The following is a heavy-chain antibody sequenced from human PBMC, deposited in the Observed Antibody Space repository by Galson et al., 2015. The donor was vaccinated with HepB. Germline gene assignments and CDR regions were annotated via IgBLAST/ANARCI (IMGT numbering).Heavy chain of an antibody. Sequence: SLRLSCAASGFTFSSYSMNWVRQAPGKGLEWVSYISSSSSTIYYADSVKGRFTISRDNAKNSLYLQMNSLRDEDTAVYYCARGELRDYYDSSGYYPFDYWGQGTLVTVSS. CDR3: ARGELRDYYDSSGYYPFDY. V-gene: IGHV3-48*02. D-gene: IGHD3-22*01. CDR2: ISSSSSTI. J-gene: IGHJ4*02. CDR1: GFTFSSYS.